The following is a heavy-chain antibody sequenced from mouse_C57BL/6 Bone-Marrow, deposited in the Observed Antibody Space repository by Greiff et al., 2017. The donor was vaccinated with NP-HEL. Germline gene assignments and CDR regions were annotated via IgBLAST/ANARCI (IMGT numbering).Heavy chain of an antibody. CDR1: GFTFSDYY. V-gene: IGHV5-16*01. CDR2: INYDGSST. J-gene: IGHJ2*01. Sequence: EVKLVESEGGLVQPGRSMKLSCTASGFTFSDYYMAWVRQVPEKGLEWVANINYDGSSTYYLDSLKSRFIISRDNAKNILYLQMSSLKSEDTATYYCARGGGGYFDYWGQGTTLTVSS. D-gene: IGHD1-1*02. CDR3: ARGGGGYFDY.